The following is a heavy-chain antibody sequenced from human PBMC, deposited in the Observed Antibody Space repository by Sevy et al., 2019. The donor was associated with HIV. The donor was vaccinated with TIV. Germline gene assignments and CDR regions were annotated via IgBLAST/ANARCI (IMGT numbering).Heavy chain of an antibody. CDR3: AHSPLTMIVVVISDAFDI. J-gene: IGHJ3*02. Sequence: GGSLRLSCAASGFTFSSYAMSWVRQAPGKGLEWVSAISGSGGSTYYADSVKGRFTISRDNSKNTLYLQMNSLRAEDRAVYYCAHSPLTMIVVVISDAFDIWGQGTMVTVSS. CDR1: GFTFSSYA. D-gene: IGHD3-22*01. V-gene: IGHV3-23*01. CDR2: ISGSGGST.